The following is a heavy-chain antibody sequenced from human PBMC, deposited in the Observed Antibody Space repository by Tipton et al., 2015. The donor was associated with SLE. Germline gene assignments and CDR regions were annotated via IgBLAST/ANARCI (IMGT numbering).Heavy chain of an antibody. J-gene: IGHJ5*02. CDR3: ARVQAYEGFDP. CDR1: GDSISSSSYY. CDR2: IYYSGST. Sequence: LRLSCTVSGDSISSSSYYWGWIRQPPGKGLEWIGSIYYSGSTYYNPSLKSRVTISVDTSKNQFSLKLSSVTAADTAVYYCARVQAYEGFDPWGQGTLVTVSS. D-gene: IGHD3-16*01. V-gene: IGHV4-39*07.